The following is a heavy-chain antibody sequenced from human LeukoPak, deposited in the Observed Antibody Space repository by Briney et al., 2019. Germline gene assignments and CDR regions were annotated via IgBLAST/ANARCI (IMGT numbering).Heavy chain of an antibody. CDR1: GFTFSSYG. V-gene: IGHV3-30*02. Sequence: GGSLRLSCAASGFTFSSYGMHWVRQAPGKGLEWVAVILSDGSKEFYTDSVKGRFTISRDNSKNTLYLQMNSLRAEDTALYYCAKDSYYYDSSATFDYWGQGTLVTVSS. CDR3: AKDSYYYDSSATFDY. J-gene: IGHJ4*02. CDR2: ILSDGSKE. D-gene: IGHD3-22*01.